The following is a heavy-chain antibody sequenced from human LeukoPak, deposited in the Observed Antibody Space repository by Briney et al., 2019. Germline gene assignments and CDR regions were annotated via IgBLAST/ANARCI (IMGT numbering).Heavy chain of an antibody. J-gene: IGHJ4*02. Sequence: SETLSLTCTVSGGSISSSYYYWGWIRQPPGKGLEWIGSIYYSGSTYYNPSLKSRVTISVDTSKNQFSLKLSSVTAADTAVYYCARVVFDYYDSSGYYYFDYWGQGTLVTVSS. CDR1: GGSISSSYYY. D-gene: IGHD3-22*01. V-gene: IGHV4-39*07. CDR2: IYYSGST. CDR3: ARVVFDYYDSSGYYYFDY.